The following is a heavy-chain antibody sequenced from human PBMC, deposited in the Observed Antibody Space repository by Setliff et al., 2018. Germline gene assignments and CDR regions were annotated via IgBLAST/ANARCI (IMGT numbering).Heavy chain of an antibody. V-gene: IGHV4-34*01. CDR3: ARVPNFWSGYSDY. CDR2: INHSGST. Sequence: SETLSLTCAVYGGSFSGYYWSWIRQPPGKGLEWIGEINHSGSTNYNPSLKSRVTISVDTSKNQFSLKPSSVTAADTAVYYCARVPNFWSGYSDYWGQGTLVTVSS. J-gene: IGHJ4*02. CDR1: GGSFSGYY. D-gene: IGHD3-3*01.